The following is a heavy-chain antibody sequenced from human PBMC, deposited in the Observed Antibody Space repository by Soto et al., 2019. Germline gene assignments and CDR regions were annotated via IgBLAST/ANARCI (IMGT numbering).Heavy chain of an antibody. Sequence: VASVKVSCKASGYTFTSYGISWVRQAPGQGLEWMGWISAYNGNTNYAQKLQGRVTMTTDTSTSTAYMELSSLRSEDTAVYYCARDVAAAGLDYWGQGTLVTVSS. D-gene: IGHD6-13*01. CDR2: ISAYNGNT. CDR1: GYTFTSYG. J-gene: IGHJ4*02. CDR3: ARDVAAAGLDY. V-gene: IGHV1-18*01.